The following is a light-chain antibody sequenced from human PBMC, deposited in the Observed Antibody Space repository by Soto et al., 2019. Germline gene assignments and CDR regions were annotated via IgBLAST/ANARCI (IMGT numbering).Light chain of an antibody. CDR2: LKSDGSQ. CDR1: SGHSSYA. CDR3: QTWGTGIQV. J-gene: IGLJ1*01. V-gene: IGLV4-69*01. Sequence: QLVLTQSPSASASLGASVKLTCTLSSGHSSYAIAWHQQQPEKGPRYLMKLKSDGSQSKGDGIPDRFSGSSSGAERYLTISSLQSEDEADYYCQTWGTGIQVFGTGTKVTVL.